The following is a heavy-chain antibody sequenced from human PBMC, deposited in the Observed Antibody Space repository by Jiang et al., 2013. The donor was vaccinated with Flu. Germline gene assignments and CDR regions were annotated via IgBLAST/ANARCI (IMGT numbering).Heavy chain of an antibody. CDR2: IKTKSDIGTA. CDR1: GFTFSDAW. V-gene: IGHV3-15*01. D-gene: IGHD3-10*01. CDR3: ATGEQRVRGVGLDP. J-gene: IGHJ5*02. Sequence: DVQLVESGGGLVKPGGSLRLSCAASGFTFSDAWMTWVRQAPGKGLEWVGRIKTKSDIGTADYAAPMKGRFTISRDDSKNTLYLQMNSLKTDDTAVYYCATGEQRVRGVGLDPWGPEPWSPSPQ.